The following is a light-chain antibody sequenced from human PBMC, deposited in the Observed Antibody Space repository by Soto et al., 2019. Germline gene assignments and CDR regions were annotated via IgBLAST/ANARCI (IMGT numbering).Light chain of an antibody. J-gene: IGKJ2*01. CDR2: AAS. CDR3: QQAYSLPVT. CDR1: QGISNW. Sequence: DIQLTQSPSSVSASVGDRVTLTCRASQGISNWLAWYQQKPGKAPKLLISAASTLQGGVPSRFSGSFSGTDFTLTFTSLQAEDFATSFCQQAYSLPVTFGQGTKLEIK. V-gene: IGKV1-12*01.